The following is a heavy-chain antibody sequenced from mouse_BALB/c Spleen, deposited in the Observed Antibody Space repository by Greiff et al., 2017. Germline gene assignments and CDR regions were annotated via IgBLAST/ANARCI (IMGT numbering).Heavy chain of an antibody. V-gene: IGHV1-77*01. CDR3: ARREKYGNYGDYAMDY. Sequence: QVQLKESGPELVKPGASVKMSCKASGYTFTDYVISWVKQRTGQGLEWIGEIYPGSGSTYYNEKFKGKATLTADKSSNTAYMQLSSLTSEDSAVYFCARREKYGNYGDYAMDYWGQGTSVTVSA. J-gene: IGHJ4*01. D-gene: IGHD2-10*02. CDR2: IYPGSGST. CDR1: GYTFTDYV.